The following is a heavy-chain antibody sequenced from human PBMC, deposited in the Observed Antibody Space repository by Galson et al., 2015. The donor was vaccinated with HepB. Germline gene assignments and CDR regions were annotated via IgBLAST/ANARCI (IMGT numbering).Heavy chain of an antibody. CDR1: GGTFSSYA. Sequence: SVKVSCKASGGTFSSYAISWVRQAPGQGLEWMGGIIPIFGTANYAQKFQGRVTITADKSTSTAYMELSSLRSEDTAVYYCARDWLGRSSIAAAGTNWFDPWGQGTLVTVSS. D-gene: IGHD6-13*01. CDR3: ARDWLGRSSIAAAGTNWFDP. J-gene: IGHJ5*02. CDR2: IIPIFGTA. V-gene: IGHV1-69*06.